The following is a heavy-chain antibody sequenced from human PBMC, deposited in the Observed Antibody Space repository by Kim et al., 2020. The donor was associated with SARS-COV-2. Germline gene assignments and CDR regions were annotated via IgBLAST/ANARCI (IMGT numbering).Heavy chain of an antibody. J-gene: IGHJ5*02. V-gene: IGHV3-23*01. Sequence: DAVKSRFTISRDNAKNTRYRQMNSLRAEDTAVYYCAKDDPPSSSYSWFDPWGQGTLVTVSS. CDR3: AKDDPPSSSYSWFDP. D-gene: IGHD6-13*01.